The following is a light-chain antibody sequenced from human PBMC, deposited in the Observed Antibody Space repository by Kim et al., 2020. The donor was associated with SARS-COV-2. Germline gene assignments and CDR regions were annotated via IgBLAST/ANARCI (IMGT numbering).Light chain of an antibody. V-gene: IGKV1-5*03. CDR3: QQYNGYSWT. CDR2: KAS. J-gene: IGKJ1*01. Sequence: ASVGDRVTITCLASQSISSWLAWYQQKPGKAPKLLIYKASSLESGVPSRFSGSGSGTEFTLTISSLQPDDFATYYCQQYNGYSWTFGQGTKVDIK. CDR1: QSISSW.